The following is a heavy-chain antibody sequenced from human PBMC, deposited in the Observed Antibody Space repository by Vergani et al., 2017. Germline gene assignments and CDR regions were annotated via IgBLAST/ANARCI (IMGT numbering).Heavy chain of an antibody. Sequence: EVQLLESGGGLVQPGGSLRLSCAASGFTFSSYAMSWVRQAPGKGLEWVSAIRGSGGSTYYADSVKGRFTISRDNAKNALYLQMNSLRAEDTAVYYCAGDEESIAVAGMFDPWGQGTLVTVYS. V-gene: IGHV3-23*01. CDR3: AGDEESIAVAGMFDP. J-gene: IGHJ5*02. CDR1: GFTFSSYA. CDR2: IRGSGGST. D-gene: IGHD6-19*01.